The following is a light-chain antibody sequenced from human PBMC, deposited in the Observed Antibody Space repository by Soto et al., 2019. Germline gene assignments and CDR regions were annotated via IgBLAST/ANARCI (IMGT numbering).Light chain of an antibody. V-gene: IGLV8-61*01. Sequence: QAVVPQEPSFSVSPGRTVTLTCGLSSGSVSTSYYPSWYQLTPGQAPRTLIYSTNTRSSGVPNRFSGSILENKAALTITGAQADDEADYYCVLYMGTGIAVFGGGTTLTVL. CDR1: SGSVSTSYY. J-gene: IGLJ3*02. CDR2: STN. CDR3: VLYMGTGIAV.